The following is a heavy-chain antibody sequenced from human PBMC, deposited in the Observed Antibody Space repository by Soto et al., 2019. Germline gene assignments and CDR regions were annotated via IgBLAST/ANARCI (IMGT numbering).Heavy chain of an antibody. V-gene: IGHV4-39*01. CDR1: GGSFNSDRDY. CDR2: IFHSGTT. J-gene: IGHJ4*02. D-gene: IGHD4-17*01. CDR3: ARQVGISGSIYGDYLTPYLDF. Sequence: QMLLQESGPGLVKPSETLSLTCSVSGGSFNSDRDYWAWIRQPPGKGLEYIGTIFHSGTTYYNASLKSRVTISVDSSKTQFSLRLTSVTAADTAVYYCARQVGISGSIYGDYLTPYLDFWGQGTLVTVSS.